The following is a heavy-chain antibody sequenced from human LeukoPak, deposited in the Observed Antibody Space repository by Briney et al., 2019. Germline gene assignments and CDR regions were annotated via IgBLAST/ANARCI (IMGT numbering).Heavy chain of an antibody. Sequence: GGSLGLSCAASEFLFSDYAFHWVRQAPGKGLEWVALIRHDGSNEYYADSVKGRFTTSRDNSKSTVYLQMNSLRLEDTAIYYCARDWGRGTSGSGWYNWFDPWGQGTLVTVSS. CDR3: ARDWGRGTSGSGWYNWFDP. CDR2: IRHDGSNE. J-gene: IGHJ5*02. D-gene: IGHD6-19*01. CDR1: EFLFSDYA. V-gene: IGHV3-30*02.